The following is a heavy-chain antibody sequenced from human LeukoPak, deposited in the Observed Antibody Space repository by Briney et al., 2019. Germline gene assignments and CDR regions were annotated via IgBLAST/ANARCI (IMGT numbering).Heavy chain of an antibody. Sequence: PSETLSLTCAVYGGSFSGYYWSWIRQPPGKGLEWIGEINHSGSTNYNPSLKSRVTISVGTSKNQFSLKLSSVTAADTAVYYCARGGERWLQLNWFDPWGQGTLVTVSS. J-gene: IGHJ5*02. CDR2: INHSGST. CDR1: GGSFSGYY. V-gene: IGHV4-34*01. D-gene: IGHD5-24*01. CDR3: ARGGERWLQLNWFDP.